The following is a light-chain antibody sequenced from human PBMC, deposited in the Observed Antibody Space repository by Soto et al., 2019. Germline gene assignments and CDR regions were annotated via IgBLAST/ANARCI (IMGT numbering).Light chain of an antibody. CDR3: QQYGSSPKT. CDR1: QIVGTF. V-gene: IGKV3-20*01. J-gene: IGKJ1*01. CDR2: GAS. Sequence: EIVLTQSPGTLSVTPGDRVTLSCRASQIVGTFSAWYQQRSGQAPRLLIYGASTRASGIPDRFSGSGSGTDFTLTISRLEPEDFAVYYCQQYGSSPKTFGQGTKVDIK.